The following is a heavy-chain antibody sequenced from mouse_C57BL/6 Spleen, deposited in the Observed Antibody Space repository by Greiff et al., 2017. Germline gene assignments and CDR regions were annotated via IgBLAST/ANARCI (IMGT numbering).Heavy chain of an antibody. CDR3: ARYDYDAGWYAMDY. CDR1: GYTFTSYT. CDR2: INPSSGYT. J-gene: IGHJ4*01. D-gene: IGHD2-4*01. Sequence: VQLQQSGAELARPGASVKMSCKASGYTFTSYTMHWVKQRPGQGLEWIGYINPSSGYTKYNQKFKDKATLTADKSPSEAYMQMSSLTSEESAVYDSARYDYDAGWYAMDYWGQGTSVTVAS. V-gene: IGHV1-4*01.